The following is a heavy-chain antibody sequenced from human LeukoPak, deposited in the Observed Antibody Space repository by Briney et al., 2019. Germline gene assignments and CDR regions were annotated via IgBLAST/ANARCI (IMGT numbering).Heavy chain of an antibody. D-gene: IGHD3-10*01. V-gene: IGHV3-7*05. Sequence: GGSLRLSCVASGFTFRNYWMTWVRPAPGKGLAWVANVHKDGSEKYFVASVRGRFTISRDNAKDSLYLQMSSLRAEDTAVYYCVRGSSGTVVRGVAWAWFDPWGQGTLVTVSS. CDR1: GFTFRNYW. J-gene: IGHJ5*02. CDR3: VRGSSGTVVRGVAWAWFDP. CDR2: VHKDGSEK.